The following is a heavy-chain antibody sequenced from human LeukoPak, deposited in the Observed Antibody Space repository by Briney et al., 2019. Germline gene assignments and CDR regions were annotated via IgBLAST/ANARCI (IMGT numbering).Heavy chain of an antibody. CDR3: AKAHGSGNYYFYYKDI. CDR2: ITGGADST. D-gene: IGHD3-10*01. J-gene: IGHJ6*03. Sequence: GGSLRLSCAASGFTFDDYATHWVRQAPGKGLEWVSLITGGADSTYYADSVKGRFTISRDNSKNSLYLQMNSLRTEDTALYYCAKAHGSGNYYFYYKDIWGKGTTVTVPS. V-gene: IGHV3-43*02. CDR1: GFTFDDYA.